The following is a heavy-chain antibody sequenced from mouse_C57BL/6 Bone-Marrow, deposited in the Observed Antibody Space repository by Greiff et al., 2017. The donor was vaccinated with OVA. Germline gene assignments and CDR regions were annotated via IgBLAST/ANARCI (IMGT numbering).Heavy chain of an antibody. J-gene: IGHJ2*01. V-gene: IGHV1-64*01. Sequence: VQLQQSGSVLVKPGASVPLSCTASGYTFTRYSMHWVQQRPVHGLALIGLIHPTRGSTNYNEKFKSKATLTVDKSSSTAYMQLSSLTSEDSAVYDCARWYYGSSYYFDYWGQGTTLTVSS. CDR1: GYTFTRYS. CDR2: IHPTRGST. D-gene: IGHD1-1*01. CDR3: ARWYYGSSYYFDY.